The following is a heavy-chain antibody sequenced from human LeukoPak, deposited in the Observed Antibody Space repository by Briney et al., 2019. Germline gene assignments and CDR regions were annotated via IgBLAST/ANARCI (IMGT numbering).Heavy chain of an antibody. CDR3: ARDNSVGDNAWWFDP. CDR2: INPTSGST. Sequence: ASVKVSCKASGYTFTSYDINWVRQATGQGLEWMGLINPTSGSTGYAQKFQGRVTMTRDISTSTDYMELSSLRSEDTAIYYCARDNSVGDNAWWFDPWGQGTLVTVSS. J-gene: IGHJ5*02. CDR1: GYTFTSYD. V-gene: IGHV1-8*01. D-gene: IGHD1-26*01.